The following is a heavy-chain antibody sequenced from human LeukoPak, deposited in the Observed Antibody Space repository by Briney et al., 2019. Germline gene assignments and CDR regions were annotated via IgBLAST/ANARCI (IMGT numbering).Heavy chain of an antibody. J-gene: IGHJ4*02. D-gene: IGHD3-22*01. CDR3: ASLHYYDSSGYYYLEDY. CDR2: INHSGST. Sequence: SETLSLTCAVYGGSFSGYYWSWIRQPPGKGLEWIGEINHSGSTNYNPSLKGRVTISVDTSKNQFSLKLSSVTAADTAVYYCASLHYYDSSGYYYLEDYWGQGTLVTVSS. CDR1: GGSFSGYY. V-gene: IGHV4-34*01.